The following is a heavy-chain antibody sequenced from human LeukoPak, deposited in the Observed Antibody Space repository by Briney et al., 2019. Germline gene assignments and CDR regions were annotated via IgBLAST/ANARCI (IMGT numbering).Heavy chain of an antibody. J-gene: IGHJ4*02. D-gene: IGHD5-24*01. V-gene: IGHV1-2*06. CDR2: INPNSGGT. CDR1: GYTFTGYY. Sequence: ASVKVSCKASGYTFTGYYMHWMRQAPGQGLEWMGRINPNSGGTSYAQKFQGRVTMTRDTSISTAYMELSRLRSDDTAVYYCARDRAGRDGYNPFGYWGQGTLVTVSS. CDR3: ARDRAGRDGYNPFGY.